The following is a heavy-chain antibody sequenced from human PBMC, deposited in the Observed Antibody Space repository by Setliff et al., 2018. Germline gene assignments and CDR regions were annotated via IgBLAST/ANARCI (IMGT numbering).Heavy chain of an antibody. D-gene: IGHD5-12*01. CDR2: IYPSNSNI. Sequence: GESLKISCKASGYRFTDYWIAWVRQMPGKGLEWMGIIYPSNSNIKYSPSFEAQITFSVDKSITTAYLQWSSLKASDTAIYYCARHRVGNSGYAIPILDFWGQGALVTVSS. J-gene: IGHJ4*02. CDR3: ARHRVGNSGYAIPILDF. V-gene: IGHV5-51*01. CDR1: GYRFTDYW.